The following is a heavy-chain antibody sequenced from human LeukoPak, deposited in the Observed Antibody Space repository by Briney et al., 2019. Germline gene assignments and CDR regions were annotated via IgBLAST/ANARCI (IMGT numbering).Heavy chain of an antibody. J-gene: IGHJ4*02. CDR1: GGSMRTYS. V-gene: IGHV4-59*08. CDR2: ISYSGDT. CDR3: ARHEGGGTYPLDY. Sequence: SETLSLTCTVSGGSMRTYSWSWIRQPPGKGLEWVGYISYSGDTNYNPSLKSRLTISIDTSKNQFSLKLNSVTAADTALYYCARHEGGGTYPLDYWGQGTLVTVSS. D-gene: IGHD1-26*01.